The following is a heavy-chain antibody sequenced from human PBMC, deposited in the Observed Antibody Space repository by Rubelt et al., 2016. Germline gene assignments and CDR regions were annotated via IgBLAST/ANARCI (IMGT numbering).Heavy chain of an antibody. V-gene: IGHV3-74*02. D-gene: IGHD2-21*01. CDR2: VNNDGRDT. J-gene: IGHJ4*02. Sequence: EVELVESGGSLVQPGGSLRVSCAASGFSFSNFAMSWVRQAPGKGLEWVSRVNNDGRDTVYADSVKGRFTISRDNAKNMLYLQMNSLRAEDTAVYYCARGLFGPDYWGQGTLVTVSS. CDR3: ARGLFGPDY. CDR1: GFSFSNFA.